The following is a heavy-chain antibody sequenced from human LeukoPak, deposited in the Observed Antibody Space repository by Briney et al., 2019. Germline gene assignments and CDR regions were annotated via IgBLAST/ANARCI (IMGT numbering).Heavy chain of an antibody. Sequence: SETLSLTCAVYGGSFSGYYWSWIRQPPGKGLEWIGEINHSGSTNYNPSLKSRVTISVDTSKNQFSLELSSVTAADTAVYYCARGGRWIQLWSPIDYWGQGTLVTVSS. V-gene: IGHV4-34*01. CDR1: GGSFSGYY. CDR2: INHSGST. D-gene: IGHD5-18*01. J-gene: IGHJ4*02. CDR3: ARGGRWIQLWSPIDY.